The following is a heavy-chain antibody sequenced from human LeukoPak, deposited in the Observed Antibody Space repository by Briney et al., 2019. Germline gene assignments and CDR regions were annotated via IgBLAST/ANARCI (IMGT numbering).Heavy chain of an antibody. CDR3: ARVLIYDSSGYLQWNAFDI. CDR2: IIPIFGTA. Sequence: ASVKVSCKASGGTFSSYAISWVRQAPGQGLEWMGRIIPIFGTANYAQKFQGRATITTDESTSTAYMELSSLRSEDTAVYYCARVLIYDSSGYLQWNAFDIWGQGTMVTVSS. CDR1: GGTFSSYA. V-gene: IGHV1-69*05. D-gene: IGHD3-22*01. J-gene: IGHJ3*02.